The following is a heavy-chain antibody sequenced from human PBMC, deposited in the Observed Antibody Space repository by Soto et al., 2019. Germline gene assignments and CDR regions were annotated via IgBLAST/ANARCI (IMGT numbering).Heavy chain of an antibody. V-gene: IGHV4-31*03. CDR2: IYYSGST. CDR3: ARAPGGGRSASITPWYNFGMDV. D-gene: IGHD3-16*01. Sequence: QVQLQESGPGLVKPSQTLSLTCTVSGASIRSGGYYWSWIRKHPGKGLEWLGYIYYSGSTYYNPSRQSRNSISEDTSKNHLYLKLSSLIAAETAVYYCARAPGGGRSASITPWYNFGMDVWGPGTTVIVAS. CDR1: GASIRSGGYY. J-gene: IGHJ6*02.